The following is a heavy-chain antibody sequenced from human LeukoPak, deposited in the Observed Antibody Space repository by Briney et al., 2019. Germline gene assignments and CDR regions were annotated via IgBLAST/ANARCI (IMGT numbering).Heavy chain of an antibody. V-gene: IGHV1-46*01. CDR2: LNPSGGST. D-gene: IGHD1-26*01. Sequence: GASVTVSFTSSGYTFTIFYMHWVRHAPGQGLEWMGKLNPSGGSTSYAQKFQGRVTMTRDTSTSTVYMELRNLRSEDTAVFYCAREYKWELSHLAEPLDVCGQGTMVTVSS. CDR1: GYTFTIFY. J-gene: IGHJ3*01. CDR3: AREYKWELSHLAEPLDV.